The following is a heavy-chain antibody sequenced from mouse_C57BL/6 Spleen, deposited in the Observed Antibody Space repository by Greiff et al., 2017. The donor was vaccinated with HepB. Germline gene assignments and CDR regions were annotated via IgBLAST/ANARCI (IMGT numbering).Heavy chain of an antibody. CDR2: IYLGNGYT. D-gene: IGHD1-1*01. CDR1: GYTFTSYG. V-gene: IGHV1-58*01. J-gene: IGHJ2*01. CDR3: ARLYGSSYGGYDY. Sequence: VQLQQSGAELVRPGSSVKMSCKTSGYTFTSYGINWVKQRPGQGLEWIGYIYLGNGYTEYNEKFKGKATLTSDKSSSTAYMQLSSLTSEDSAIYFCARLYGSSYGGYDYWGQGTTLTVSS.